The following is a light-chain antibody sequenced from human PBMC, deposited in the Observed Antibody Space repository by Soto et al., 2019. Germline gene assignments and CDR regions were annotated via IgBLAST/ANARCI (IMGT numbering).Light chain of an antibody. CDR3: QLSDTSLT. CDR2: AAS. J-gene: IGKJ5*01. CDR1: HNINTY. Sequence: DIQITQSPSSLSASVGDRVAITCRASHNINTYLNWYQQIPGKAPRLLIYAASSVQGGGPSRFSGSGSGTDFTLTISSLQPEDLATYYCQLSDTSLTFGQGTRLEIK. V-gene: IGKV1-39*01.